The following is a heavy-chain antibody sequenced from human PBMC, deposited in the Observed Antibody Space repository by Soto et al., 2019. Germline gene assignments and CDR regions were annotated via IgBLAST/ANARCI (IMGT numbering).Heavy chain of an antibody. D-gene: IGHD2-21*01. V-gene: IGHV4-34*01. CDR2: INHSGGT. Sequence: PSETLSLTCAVYGGSFSGYYWSWIRQPPGKGLEWIGEINHSGGTNYNPSLKSRVTISVDTSKNQFSLKLSSVTAADTAVYYCARGAIPANYGMDVWGQGTTVTVSS. J-gene: IGHJ6*02. CDR1: GGSFSGYY. CDR3: ARGAIPANYGMDV.